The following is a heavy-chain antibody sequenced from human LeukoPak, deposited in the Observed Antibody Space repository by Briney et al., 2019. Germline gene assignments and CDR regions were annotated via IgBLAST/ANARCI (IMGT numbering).Heavy chain of an antibody. CDR1: GFTFDDYW. J-gene: IGHJ4*02. D-gene: IGHD3-16*01. CDR2: ISSLSGTI. V-gene: IGHV3-48*01. CDR3: VRDQGGAVSY. Sequence: PGGSLRLSCGASGFTFDDYWMSWVRQAPGKGLEWVSYISSLSGTIYYADSVKGRFIISRDNAQNSLFLQMNSLRAEDTAVYYCVRDQGGAVSYWGQGTLVTVSS.